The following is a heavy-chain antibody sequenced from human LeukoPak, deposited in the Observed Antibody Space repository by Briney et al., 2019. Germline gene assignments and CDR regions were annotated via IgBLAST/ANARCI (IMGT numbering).Heavy chain of an antibody. D-gene: IGHD4-17*01. CDR3: AADRRYGDLDWFDP. CDR1: GFTFTSSA. J-gene: IGHJ5*02. CDR2: IVVGSGNT. Sequence: SVKVSCKASGFTFTSSAVQWVRQARGQRLEWIGWIVVGSGNTTYAQKFQERVTITRDMSTSTAYMELSSLRSEDTAVYYCAADRRYGDLDWFDPWGQGTLVTVSS. V-gene: IGHV1-58*01.